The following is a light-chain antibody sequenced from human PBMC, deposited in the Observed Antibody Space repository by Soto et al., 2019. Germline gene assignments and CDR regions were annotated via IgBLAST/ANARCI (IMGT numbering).Light chain of an antibody. CDR3: ATWNDSLNGVV. Sequence: QSVLTQPPSASGTPGQGVTISCSGSSSNVGRNAVNWYQQLPGTAPKLLIYGNNQRPSGVPDRFSASKSGASASLAISGLQSEDEAAYYCATWNDSLNGVVFGGGTKVTVL. CDR1: SSNVGRNA. CDR2: GNN. V-gene: IGLV1-44*01. J-gene: IGLJ3*02.